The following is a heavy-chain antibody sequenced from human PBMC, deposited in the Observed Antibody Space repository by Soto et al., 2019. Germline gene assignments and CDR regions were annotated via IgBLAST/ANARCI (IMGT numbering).Heavy chain of an antibody. Sequence: ASVKVSCKASGYTFTSYGISWVRQAPGQGLEWMGWISAYNGNTNYAQKLQGRVTMTTDTSTSTAYMELRSLRSDDTAVYYCARGSDSPYYDFWSGYQNWFDPWGQGTLVTV. CDR3: ARGSDSPYYDFWSGYQNWFDP. CDR2: ISAYNGNT. J-gene: IGHJ5*02. V-gene: IGHV1-18*04. D-gene: IGHD3-3*01. CDR1: GYTFTSYG.